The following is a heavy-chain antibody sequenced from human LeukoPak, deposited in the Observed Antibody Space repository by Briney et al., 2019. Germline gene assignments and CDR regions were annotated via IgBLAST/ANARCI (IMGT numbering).Heavy chain of an antibody. D-gene: IGHD6-19*01. CDR2: ISAYNGNT. CDR3: AREGSSGWDRTGYYMDV. CDR1: GFTFTSYG. V-gene: IGHV1-18*01. J-gene: IGHJ6*03. Sequence: ASVKVSCKASGFTFTSYGISWVRQAPGQGLEWMGWISAYNGNTNYAQKLQGRVTMTTDTSTSTAYMELRSLRSDDTAVYYCAREGSSGWDRTGYYMDVWGKGTTVTVSS.